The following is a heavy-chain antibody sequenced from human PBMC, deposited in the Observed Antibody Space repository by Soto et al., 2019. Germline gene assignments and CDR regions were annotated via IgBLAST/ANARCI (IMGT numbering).Heavy chain of an antibody. CDR1: GFSLRTSGVG. CDR3: AKCGSSCWYGGFDP. V-gene: IGHV2-5*01. CDR2: IYWNDDK. Sequence: QITLKESGPTLVKPTQTLTLTCIFSGFSLRTSGVGVGWIRQPPGKALEWLGFIYWNDDKRYSQSLKSRLTNTKDTSKNQVVLTMTNMDPVDTDTYYCAKCGSSCWYGGFDPWGQGTLVTVSS. J-gene: IGHJ5*02. D-gene: IGHD6-19*01.